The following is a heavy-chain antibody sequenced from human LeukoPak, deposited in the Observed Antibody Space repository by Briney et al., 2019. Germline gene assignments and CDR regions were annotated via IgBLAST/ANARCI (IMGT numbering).Heavy chain of an antibody. V-gene: IGHV3-74*01. CDR1: GFTFSSHW. CDR2: ITPDGSST. D-gene: IGHD3-10*01. Sequence: PGGSLRLSCAASGFTFSSHWMHWVRQAPGKGLVWVSRITPDGSSTSYADSVKGRLTISRDNAKNTLYLQMNSLRAEDTAVYYCARVGSSSLDYWGQGILVTVSS. J-gene: IGHJ4*02. CDR3: ARVGSSSLDY.